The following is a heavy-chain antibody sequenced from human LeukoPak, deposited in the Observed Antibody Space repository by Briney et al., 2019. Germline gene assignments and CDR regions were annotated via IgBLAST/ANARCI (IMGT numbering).Heavy chain of an antibody. V-gene: IGHV1-8*03. CDR2: MNPNSGNT. Sequence: ASVKVSCKASGYTFTSYDINWVRQATGQGLEWMGWMNPNSGNTVYAQKFQGRVTITRNTSISTAYMELSSLRSEDTAVYYCASTWEPELPHDAFDIWGQGTMVTVSS. D-gene: IGHD1-26*01. CDR1: GYTFTSYD. CDR3: ASTWEPELPHDAFDI. J-gene: IGHJ3*02.